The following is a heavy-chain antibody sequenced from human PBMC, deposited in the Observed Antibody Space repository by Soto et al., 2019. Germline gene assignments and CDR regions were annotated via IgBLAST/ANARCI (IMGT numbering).Heavy chain of an antibody. CDR1: GDSISSGDYY. Sequence: PSETLSLTCTVSGDSISSGDYYWSWIRQPPGKGLEWIGLIYYSGSTHYNPSLQSRLIISVDRSKNQFSLKLTSVTAADTAVYYCARVRREYDNSGPVDYWGQGTLVTVSS. CDR3: ARVRREYDNSGPVDY. V-gene: IGHV4-30-4*01. J-gene: IGHJ4*02. CDR2: IYYSGST. D-gene: IGHD3-22*01.